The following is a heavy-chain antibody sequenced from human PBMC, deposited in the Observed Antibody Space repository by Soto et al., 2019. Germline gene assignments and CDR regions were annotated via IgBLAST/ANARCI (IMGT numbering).Heavy chain of an antibody. Sequence: EVELLESGGGLVQPGGSLRLSCAASGYSLSNYAMTWVRQAPGKGLEWVSVIRSRGDRIYYADSVQGRFTISRDNSRSMLSLQMNYLSADDTAVYYCAKQQGPGTPYYYAMDVWGQGTTVTVSS. J-gene: IGHJ6*02. V-gene: IGHV3-23*01. CDR1: GYSLSNYA. CDR3: AKQQGPGTPYYYAMDV. CDR2: IRSRGDRI. D-gene: IGHD1-1*01.